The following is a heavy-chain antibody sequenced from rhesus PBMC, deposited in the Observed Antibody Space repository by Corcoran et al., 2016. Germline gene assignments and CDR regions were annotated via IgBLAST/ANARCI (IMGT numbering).Heavy chain of an antibody. J-gene: IGHJ4*01. CDR3: TRGDYTVTTHFDS. Sequence: QVQLQESGPGLVTPSETLSLTRAVSGYSISNTSWNWVRQPPGQGLEWIECFRPSNGITYYNPSLKSRVSISTDTSKNQFSLRLSSVTAADTVLYYCTRGDYTVTTHFDSWGLGVLVTVSS. V-gene: IGHV4-165*02. CDR1: GYSISNTS. CDR2: FRPSNGIT. D-gene: IGHD4-23*01.